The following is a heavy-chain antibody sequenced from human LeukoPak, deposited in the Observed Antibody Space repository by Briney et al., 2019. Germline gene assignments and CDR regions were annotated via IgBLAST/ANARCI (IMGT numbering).Heavy chain of an antibody. V-gene: IGHV4-30-2*01. Sequence: PSETLSLTCTVSGGAITSGGYSWNWIRQPPGKGLEWIGCIYDRGSAYYNPSLKSRFTISVDRPKNQFFLNVTSLTAADTAVYYCARSRQASGLFNSWGQGTLVVVSS. CDR3: ARSRQASGLFNS. CDR2: IYDRGSA. CDR1: GGAITSGGYS. D-gene: IGHD3-10*01. J-gene: IGHJ5*01.